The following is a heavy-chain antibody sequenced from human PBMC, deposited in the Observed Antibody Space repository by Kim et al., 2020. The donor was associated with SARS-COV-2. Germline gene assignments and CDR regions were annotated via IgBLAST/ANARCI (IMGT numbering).Heavy chain of an antibody. Sequence: SVKVSCKASGGTFSSYAISWVRQAPGQGLEWMGRIIPILGIANYAQKFQGRVTITADKSTSTAYMELSSLRSEDTAVYYCARGGYSGYDYVPDYFDYWGQGTLVTVSS. CDR3: ARGGYSGYDYVPDYFDY. D-gene: IGHD5-12*01. CDR1: GGTFSSYA. CDR2: IIPILGIA. V-gene: IGHV1-69*04. J-gene: IGHJ4*02.